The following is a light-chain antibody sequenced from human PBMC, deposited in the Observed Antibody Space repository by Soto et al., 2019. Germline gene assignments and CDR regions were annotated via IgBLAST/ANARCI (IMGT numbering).Light chain of an antibody. Sequence: DIKMSQSPSSLSASVGDRVTITCRASQSISSYLNWYQQKPGKAPKLLIYAASSLQSGVPSRFSGSGSGTDFTLTISSLQPEDFATYYCPQSYSTPRTFGQGTKVDI. J-gene: IGKJ1*01. CDR2: AAS. CDR3: PQSYSTPRT. V-gene: IGKV1-39*01. CDR1: QSISSY.